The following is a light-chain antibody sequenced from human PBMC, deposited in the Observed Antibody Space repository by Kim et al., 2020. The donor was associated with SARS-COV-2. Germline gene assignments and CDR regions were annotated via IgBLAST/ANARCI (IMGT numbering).Light chain of an antibody. Sequence: VVVIYYDSARPSGIPERISGANSGNTATLTISRVEAGDEADYSCQVWDSDSDQFVFGPGTKVTVL. CDR2: YDS. J-gene: IGLJ1*01. CDR3: QVWDSDSDQFV. V-gene: IGLV3-21*01.